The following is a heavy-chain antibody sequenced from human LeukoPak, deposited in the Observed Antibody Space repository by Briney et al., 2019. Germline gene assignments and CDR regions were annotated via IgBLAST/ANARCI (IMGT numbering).Heavy chain of an antibody. J-gene: IGHJ4*02. CDR1: GGSISSYY. CDR2: IYYSGST. D-gene: IGHD6-19*01. Sequence: SETLSLTCTVSGGSISSYYWSWIRQPPGKGLEWIGYIYYSGSTNYNPSLKSRVTISVDTSKNQFSLKLSSVTAADTAVYYCARVIEWLGYFDYWGQGTLVTASS. CDR3: ARVIEWLGYFDY. V-gene: IGHV4-59*12.